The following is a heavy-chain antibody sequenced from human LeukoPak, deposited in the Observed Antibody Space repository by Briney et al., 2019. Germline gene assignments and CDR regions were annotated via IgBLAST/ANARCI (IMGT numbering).Heavy chain of an antibody. CDR3: ARVQTSGSSWVSDWFDP. J-gene: IGHJ5*02. CDR1: GGSISSGGYY. Sequence: SETLSLTCTVSGGSISSGGYYWSWIRQHPGKGLEWIVYIYYSGSTYYNPSLKSRVTISVDTSKNQFSLKLSSVTAADTAVYYCARVQTSGSSWVSDWFDPWGQGTLVTVSS. V-gene: IGHV4-31*03. CDR2: IYYSGST. D-gene: IGHD6-13*01.